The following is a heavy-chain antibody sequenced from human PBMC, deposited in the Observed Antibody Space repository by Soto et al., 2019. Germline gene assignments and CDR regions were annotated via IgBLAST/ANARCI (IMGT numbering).Heavy chain of an antibody. CDR3: AKDTPPDYYYGSGSFGLLSYFDY. CDR1: GFTFSSYA. D-gene: IGHD3-10*01. Sequence: PGGSLRLSCAASGFTFSSYAMSWVRQAPGKGLEWVSAISGSGGSTYYADSVKGRFTISRDNSKNTLYLQMNSLGAEDTAVYYCAKDTPPDYYYGSGSFGLLSYFDYWGQGTLVTVSS. J-gene: IGHJ4*02. V-gene: IGHV3-23*01. CDR2: ISGSGGST.